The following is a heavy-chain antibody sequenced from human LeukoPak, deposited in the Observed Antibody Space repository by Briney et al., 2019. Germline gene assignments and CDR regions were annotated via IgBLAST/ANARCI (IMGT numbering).Heavy chain of an antibody. V-gene: IGHV4-34*01. J-gene: IGHJ5*02. Sequence: SETLSLTCAVYGGSFSGYYWSWIRQPPGKGLEWIGEINHSGSTNYNPSLKSRVTISVDTSKNQFSLKLRSVAAADPAVYYCARAQITSYCSSTSCRNWFDPWGQGTLVTVSS. D-gene: IGHD2-2*01. CDR3: ARAQITSYCSSTSCRNWFDP. CDR2: INHSGST. CDR1: GGSFSGYY.